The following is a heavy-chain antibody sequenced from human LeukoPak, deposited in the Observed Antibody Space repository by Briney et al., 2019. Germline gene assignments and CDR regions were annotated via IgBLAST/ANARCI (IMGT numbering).Heavy chain of an antibody. V-gene: IGHV4-4*07. Sequence: PSETLSLTCTVSGGSISSYYRSWIRQPAGKGLEWIGRIYTSGSTNYNPSLKSRVTMSVDTSKNQFSLKLSSVTAADTAVYYCARVTGRFGELLPDYWGRGTLVTVSS. D-gene: IGHD3-10*01. CDR2: IYTSGST. CDR3: ARVTGRFGELLPDY. CDR1: GGSISSYY. J-gene: IGHJ4*02.